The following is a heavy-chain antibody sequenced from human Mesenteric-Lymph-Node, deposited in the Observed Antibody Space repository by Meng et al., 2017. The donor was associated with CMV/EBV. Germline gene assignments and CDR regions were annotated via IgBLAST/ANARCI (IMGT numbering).Heavy chain of an antibody. J-gene: IGHJ5*02. CDR3: AREVTTANWLDP. D-gene: IGHD4-17*01. CDR1: GDSITRGEHY. V-gene: IGHV4-30-4*08. CDR2: IFHTGTT. Sequence: SETLSLTCTLSGDSITRGEHYWNWIRQPPGKGLEWLGHIFHTGTTSYNPSLRSRLSMSVDTSKNQFYLTLTSVTAADTAVYYCAREVTTANWLDPWGQGTLVTVSS.